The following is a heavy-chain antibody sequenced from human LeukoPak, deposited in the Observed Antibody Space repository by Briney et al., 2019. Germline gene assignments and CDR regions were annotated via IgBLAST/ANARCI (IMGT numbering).Heavy chain of an antibody. J-gene: IGHJ4*02. Sequence: PGGSLRLSCAASGFTFSTFAMSWVRQAPGKGLEWVSAISASDTSTYYADSVKGRFTISRDNSKNTLYLQMNSLRAEDTAVYYCAKVRATIYYFDCSGQGTLVTVFS. CDR2: ISASDTST. D-gene: IGHD5-12*01. CDR1: GFTFSTFA. CDR3: AKVRATIYYFDC. V-gene: IGHV3-23*01.